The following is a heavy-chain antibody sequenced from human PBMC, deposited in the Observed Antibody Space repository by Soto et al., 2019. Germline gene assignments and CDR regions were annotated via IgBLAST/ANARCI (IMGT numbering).Heavy chain of an antibody. D-gene: IGHD2-8*01. J-gene: IGHJ3*02. V-gene: IGHV4-30-2*01. CDR1: GGSISSGGYS. CDR3: ASARYCTNGACSSGAFDI. Sequence: QLQLQESGSGLVTPSQTLSITCAVSGGSISSGGYSWSWIRQPPGKGLEWIGYIYHSGSTYYNTSLKGRVTISVDRSKNQFSLKLSSVTAADTAVYYCASARYCTNGACSSGAFDIWGQGTMVTVSS. CDR2: IYHSGST.